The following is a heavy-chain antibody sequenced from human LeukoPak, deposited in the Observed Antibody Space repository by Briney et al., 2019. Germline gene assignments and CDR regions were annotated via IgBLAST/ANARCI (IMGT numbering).Heavy chain of an antibody. CDR3: ARAPVPSYGMDV. Sequence: PSETLSLTCTVSGGSISSYYWSWIRQPPGKGLEWIGYIYYSGSTNYNPSLKSRVTISVDTSKNQFSLKLSSVTAADTAVYYCARAPVPSYGMDVWGQGTTVTVSS. CDR2: IYYSGST. D-gene: IGHD1-1*01. J-gene: IGHJ6*02. CDR1: GGSISSYY. V-gene: IGHV4-59*08.